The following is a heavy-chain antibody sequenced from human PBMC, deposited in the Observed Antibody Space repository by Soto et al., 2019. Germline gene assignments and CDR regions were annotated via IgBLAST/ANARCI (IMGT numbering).Heavy chain of an antibody. D-gene: IGHD3-9*01. Sequence: SETLSLTCTVSGDSVRNTNYYWSWIRQPPGKGLEWIGYIYYTGATNYNPSLKSRVTISLDTSKNQFSLQLNSVTTADTAVYSCPSLTILAGHAFDSLGQGILVT. CDR1: GDSVRNTNYY. J-gene: IGHJ3*01. CDR3: PSLTILAGHAFDS. V-gene: IGHV4-61*01. CDR2: IYYTGAT.